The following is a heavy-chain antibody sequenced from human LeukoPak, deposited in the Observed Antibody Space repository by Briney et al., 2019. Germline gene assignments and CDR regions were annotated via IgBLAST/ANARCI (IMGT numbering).Heavy chain of an antibody. D-gene: IGHD4-17*01. CDR3: ARDLVTVTKGFDI. V-gene: IGHV4-59*01. J-gene: IGHJ3*02. CDR1: GGSISSYY. CDR2: IYYSGST. Sequence: SETLSLTCSVSGGSISSYYWSWIRQPPGKGLEWIGHIYYSGSTKYNPSLKSRVTISVDTSKNRISLKLNSLTAADTAVYYCARDLVTVTKGFDIWGQGTMVSVSS.